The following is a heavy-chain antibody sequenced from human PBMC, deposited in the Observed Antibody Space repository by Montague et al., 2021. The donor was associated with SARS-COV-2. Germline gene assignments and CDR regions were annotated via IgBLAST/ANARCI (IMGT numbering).Heavy chain of an antibody. D-gene: IGHD1-26*01. J-gene: IGHJ6*02. Sequence: SLRLSCAASGFTFSSYWMSWVRQTPGKGLEWVANIKPDGGEKHYVDSVKGRFTTSRDNAKNSLNLQMDSLRAEDTALYYCARDSRIVGATGGMDVWGQGTTVIVSS. V-gene: IGHV3-7*03. CDR3: ARDSRIVGATGGMDV. CDR1: GFTFSSYW. CDR2: IKPDGGEK.